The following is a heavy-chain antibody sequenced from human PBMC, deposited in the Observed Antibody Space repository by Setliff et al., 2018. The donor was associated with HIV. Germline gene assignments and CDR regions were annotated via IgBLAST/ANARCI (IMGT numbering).Heavy chain of an antibody. D-gene: IGHD5-18*01. Sequence: LSLTCTVSGGSLNGYYWSWIRQPPGKGLEWIGCFYPTGSVNYNPSLKSRVTISVDTSKNQFSLEVTSVTAADTAVYYCARHRSGYVYGPQDYWGQGTLVTVSS. CDR3: ARHRSGYVYGPQDY. J-gene: IGHJ4*02. V-gene: IGHV4-4*09. CDR2: FYPTGSV. CDR1: GGSLNGYY.